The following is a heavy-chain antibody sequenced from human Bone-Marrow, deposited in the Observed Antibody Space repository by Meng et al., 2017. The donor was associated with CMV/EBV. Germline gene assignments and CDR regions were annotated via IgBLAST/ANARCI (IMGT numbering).Heavy chain of an antibody. CDR2: TYYRSQWKT. D-gene: IGHD3-16*02. J-gene: IGHJ4*02. Sequence: SETLSLTCAISGDSVSSDSGAWNWIRQSPSRGLEWLGRTYYRSQWKTDYAVSVKSRMTIKSDTSKNQFSLQLNSVTPEDTAVYYCARAPSGSYPDYWGQGPLVTVSS. CDR3: ARAPSGSYPDY. CDR1: GDSVSSDSGA. V-gene: IGHV6-1*01.